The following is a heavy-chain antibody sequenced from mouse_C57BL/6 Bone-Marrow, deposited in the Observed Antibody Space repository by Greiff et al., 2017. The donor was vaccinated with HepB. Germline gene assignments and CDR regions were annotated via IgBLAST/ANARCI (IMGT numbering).Heavy chain of an antibody. CDR3: ASIFITTGVAKGFDY. D-gene: IGHD1-1*01. V-gene: IGHV1-50*01. CDR1: GYTFTSYW. Sequence: QVQLKQPGAELVKPGASVKLSCKASGYTFTSYWMQWVKQRPGQGLEWIGEIDPSDSYTNYNQKFKGKATLTVDTSSSTAYMQLSSLTSEDSAVYYCASIFITTGVAKGFDYWGQGTTLTVSS. CDR2: IDPSDSYT. J-gene: IGHJ2*01.